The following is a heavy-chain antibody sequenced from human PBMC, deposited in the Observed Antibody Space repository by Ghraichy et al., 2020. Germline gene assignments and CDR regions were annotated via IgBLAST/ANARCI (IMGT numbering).Heavy chain of an antibody. Sequence: SETLSLTCAVYGGSFSGYYWSWIRQPPGKGLEWIGEINHSGSTNYNPSLKSRVTISVDTSKNQFSLKLSSVTAADTAVYYCARGRGAPGRTYYDFWSGFPYFDYWGQGTLVTVSS. D-gene: IGHD3-3*01. CDR3: ARGRGAPGRTYYDFWSGFPYFDY. CDR2: INHSGST. CDR1: GGSFSGYY. V-gene: IGHV4-34*01. J-gene: IGHJ4*02.